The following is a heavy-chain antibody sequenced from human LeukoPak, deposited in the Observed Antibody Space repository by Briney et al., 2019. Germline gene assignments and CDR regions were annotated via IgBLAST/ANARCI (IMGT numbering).Heavy chain of an antibody. V-gene: IGHV3-11*01. CDR3: ARDSAVAGRRWTQQYNWFDP. D-gene: IGHD6-19*01. CDR1: GFTFSDYY. CDR2: ISSSGSTI. Sequence: GGSLRLSCAASGFTFSDYYMSWIHQAPGKGLEWVSYISSSGSTIYYADSVKGRFTISRDNAKNSLYLQMNSLRAEDTAVYYCARDSAVAGRRWTQQYNWFDPWGQGTLVTVSS. J-gene: IGHJ5*02.